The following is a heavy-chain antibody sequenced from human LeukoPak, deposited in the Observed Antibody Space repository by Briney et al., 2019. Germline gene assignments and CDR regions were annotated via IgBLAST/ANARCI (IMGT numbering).Heavy chain of an antibody. J-gene: IGHJ4*02. V-gene: IGHV4-59*01. CDR1: GGSISSYY. CDR3: ARGSGWYSPFDY. Sequence: SETLSLTWTVSGGSISSYYWSWIRQPPAKGLEWIGYIYYSGSTNYNPSLKSRVTISVDTSKNQFSLKLSSVTAADTAVYYCARGSGWYSPFDYWGQGTLVTVSS. D-gene: IGHD6-19*01. CDR2: IYYSGST.